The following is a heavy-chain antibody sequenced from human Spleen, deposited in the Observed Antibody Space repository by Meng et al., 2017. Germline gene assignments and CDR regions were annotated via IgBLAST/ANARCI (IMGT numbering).Heavy chain of an antibody. CDR3: TADY. CDR2: ISITGDTT. J-gene: IGHJ4*02. Sequence: GESLKISCAASGFTFSSYGMHWVRQAPGKGLEWVSSISITGDTTRYADSVKGRFTVSRDNAKNSLFLQMNRLRADDTAVYCCTADYWGQGTLVTVSS. CDR1: GFTFSSYG. V-gene: IGHV3-48*04.